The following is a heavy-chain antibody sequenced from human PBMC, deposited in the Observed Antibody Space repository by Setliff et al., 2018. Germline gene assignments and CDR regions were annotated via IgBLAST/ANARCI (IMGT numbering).Heavy chain of an antibody. V-gene: IGHV3-48*04. Sequence: GGSLRLSCATSGFAFGGHGMNWVRQAPGKGLEWLSYISSTSSTIFYADSVKGRFTISKDNAKNTLYLQMNSLRAEDTAVYYCARNYGDYWGQGTLVTVSS. CDR3: ARNYGDY. J-gene: IGHJ4*02. D-gene: IGHD3-16*01. CDR2: ISSTSSTI. CDR1: GFAFGGHG.